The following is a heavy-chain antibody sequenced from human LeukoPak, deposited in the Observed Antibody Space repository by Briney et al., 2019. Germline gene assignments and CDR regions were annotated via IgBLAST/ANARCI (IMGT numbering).Heavy chain of an antibody. D-gene: IGHD3-3*01. CDR3: AKDYYDFWSGPVDY. Sequence: GGSLRLSCAASGFSVSSKYMSWVRQAPGKGLEWVSALSGSGGSAYYADSVKGRFTISRDNSKNTLNLQMNSLRADDTAVYYCAKDYYDFWSGPVDYWGQGTLVTVSS. CDR2: LSGSGGSA. V-gene: IGHV3-23*01. CDR1: GFSVSSKY. J-gene: IGHJ4*02.